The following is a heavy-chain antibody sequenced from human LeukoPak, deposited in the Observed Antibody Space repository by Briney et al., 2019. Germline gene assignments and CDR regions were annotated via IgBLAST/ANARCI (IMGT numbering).Heavy chain of an antibody. D-gene: IGHD3-3*01. J-gene: IGHJ4*02. CDR2: TYYRSKWYN. V-gene: IGHV6-1*01. CDR1: GDSVSSNSAA. CDR3: ARDGRDAYYDVWSGYYTDYFDY. Sequence: SQTLSLTCAISGDSVSSNSAAWNWIRQSPSRGPEWLGRTYYRSKWYNDYAVSVKSRITINPDTPKNQFSLQLSSVTPEDTAVYYCARDGRDAYYDVWSGYYTDYFDYWGQGTLVTVSS.